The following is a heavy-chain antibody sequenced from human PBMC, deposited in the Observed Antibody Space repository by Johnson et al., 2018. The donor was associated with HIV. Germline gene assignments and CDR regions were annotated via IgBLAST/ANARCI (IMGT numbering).Heavy chain of an antibody. D-gene: IGHD6-6*01. CDR3: ARAGSSSSGPRAFDI. Sequence: VQLVEYRGGVVQPGGSLRLSCAASGFTVSSNYMSWVRQAPGKGLEWVSVIYSGGSTYYADSVKGRFTISRDNSENTLYLQMDSLRAEDTAVYYCARAGSSSSGPRAFDIWGQGTMVTVSS. V-gene: IGHV3-66*01. CDR1: GFTVSSNY. J-gene: IGHJ3*02. CDR2: IYSGGST.